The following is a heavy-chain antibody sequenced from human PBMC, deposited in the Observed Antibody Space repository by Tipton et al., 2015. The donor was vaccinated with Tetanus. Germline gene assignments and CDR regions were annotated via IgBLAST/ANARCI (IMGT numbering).Heavy chain of an antibody. J-gene: IGHJ4*03. CDR3: VRVYENSGYFGKQT. D-gene: IGHD3-22*01. CDR2: ITNTGTAI. CDR1: GFIFSDYY. V-gene: IGHV3-11*01. Sequence: SLRLSCAASGFIFSDYYMSWIRQAPGKGLEWISYITNTGTAIYYADSVKGRFTISRDNAKNSLYLQMDSLRADDTAVYHCVRVYENSGYFGKQTWGQGNQV.